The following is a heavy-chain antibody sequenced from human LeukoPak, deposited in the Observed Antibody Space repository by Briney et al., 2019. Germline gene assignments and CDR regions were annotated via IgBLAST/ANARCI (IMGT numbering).Heavy chain of an antibody. Sequence: VGSLRLSCAASGFTFSSYAMHWVRQAPGKGLEYVSAISSNGGSTYYANSVKGRFTISRDNSKNTLYLQMGSLRAEDMAVYYCARSTTVTAEFDYWGQGTLVTVSS. CDR1: GFTFSSYA. CDR3: ARSTTVTAEFDY. D-gene: IGHD4-17*01. V-gene: IGHV3-64*01. CDR2: ISSNGGST. J-gene: IGHJ4*02.